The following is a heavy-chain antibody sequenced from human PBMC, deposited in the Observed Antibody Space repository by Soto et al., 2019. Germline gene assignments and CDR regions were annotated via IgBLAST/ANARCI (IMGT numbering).Heavy chain of an antibody. D-gene: IGHD3-10*01. V-gene: IGHV1-8*01. CDR2: VNPNNGDT. CDR3: AKVSRKGSAIDFDY. Sequence: QVQLVQSGAELKKPGASVKVSCKASGYTFSNHDMNWVRQATGQGPEWIGWVNPNNGDTGYAQKFQVRVTLTTNISTTTAYMAPTSLRSEDTAIYYCAKVSRKGSAIDFDYWGQGTLITVSS. J-gene: IGHJ4*02. CDR1: GYTFSNHD.